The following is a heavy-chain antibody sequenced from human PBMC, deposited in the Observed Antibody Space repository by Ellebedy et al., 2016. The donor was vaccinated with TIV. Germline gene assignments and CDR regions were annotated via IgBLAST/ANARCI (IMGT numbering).Heavy chain of an antibody. Sequence: ASVKVSXKASGYTFTGYYMHWVRQAPGQGLEWMGIINPSGGSTSYAQKFQGRVTMTRDTSISTAYMELSRLRSDDTAVYYCARERAGTTGPYYYYGMDVWGQGTTVTVSS. J-gene: IGHJ6*02. CDR3: ARERAGTTGPYYYYGMDV. V-gene: IGHV1-46*01. D-gene: IGHD1-1*01. CDR1: GYTFTGYY. CDR2: INPSGGST.